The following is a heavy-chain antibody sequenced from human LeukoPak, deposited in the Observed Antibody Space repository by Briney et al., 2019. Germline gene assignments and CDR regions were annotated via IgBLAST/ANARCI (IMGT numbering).Heavy chain of an antibody. CDR1: GFTFSNYA. CDR3: ARDGGGSSRWFVYFDY. Sequence: GSLRLSCAASGFTFSNYAMHWVRQAPGKGLEWVAIMSYDGSNKYYADSVRGRFTISRDNSKNALFLQMNSLRAEDTAVYYCARDGGGSSRWFVYFDYWGQGTLVTVSS. J-gene: IGHJ4*02. D-gene: IGHD6-13*01. V-gene: IGHV3-30-3*01. CDR2: MSYDGSNK.